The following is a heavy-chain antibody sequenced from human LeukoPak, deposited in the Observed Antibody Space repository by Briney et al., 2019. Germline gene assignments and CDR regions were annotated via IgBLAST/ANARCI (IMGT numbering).Heavy chain of an antibody. D-gene: IGHD3-16*02. CDR2: INPNSGGT. J-gene: IGHJ5*02. CDR1: GYTFTGYY. Sequence: GASVKVSCKASGYTFTGYYMHWVRQAPGQGLEWMGWINPNSGGTNYAQKFQGRVTMTRDTSISTAYMELTRLTSDDTAMYYCARDKLGLGELSLYDQWGQGTLVTVFS. V-gene: IGHV1-2*02. CDR3: ARDKLGLGELSLYDQ.